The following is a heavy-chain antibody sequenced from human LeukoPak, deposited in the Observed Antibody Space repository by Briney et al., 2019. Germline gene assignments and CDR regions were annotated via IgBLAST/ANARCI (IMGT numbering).Heavy chain of an antibody. CDR3: ARGDGAIASFGTGSWYFDL. CDR2: INASGST. J-gene: IGHJ2*01. Sequence: SETLSLTCAVYDGSFSGCYWTWIRQSPGKGLEWIGEINASGSTAYTPSLKSRVTMSADTSKTHFSLKLTSVTAADTAVYYCARGDGAIASFGTGSWYFDLWGRGTLVTVSS. CDR1: DGSFSGCY. D-gene: IGHD1/OR15-1a*01. V-gene: IGHV4-34*01.